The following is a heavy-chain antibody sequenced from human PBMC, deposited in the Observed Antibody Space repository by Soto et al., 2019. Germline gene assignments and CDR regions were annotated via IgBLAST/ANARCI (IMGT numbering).Heavy chain of an antibody. Sequence: GGSLRLSCSASGFTINTYTMGWVRLAPGKGLEWVSTIFSGMGNTKYADSVTGRFTISRDNSKNIMYLQMNSLGVDDTAVYYCARDRQPDGIWTFDYCGRGILVTVSS. V-gene: IGHV3-23*01. J-gene: IGHJ4*02. CDR1: GFTINTYT. CDR3: ARDRQPDGIWTFDY. CDR2: IFSGMGNT. D-gene: IGHD2-15*01.